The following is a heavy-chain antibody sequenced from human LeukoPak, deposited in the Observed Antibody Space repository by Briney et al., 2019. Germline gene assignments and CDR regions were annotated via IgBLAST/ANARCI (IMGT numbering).Heavy chain of an antibody. CDR3: ARSRCSSISCASRGAFDI. CDR2: IYTSGST. V-gene: IGHV4-4*09. J-gene: IGHJ3*02. D-gene: IGHD2-2*01. Sequence: SETLSLTSTVSGGSISSYYWSWIRQPPGKGLEWIWYIYTSGSTNYNPSLKSRVTISVDTSKNQFSLKLSSVTAADTAVYYCARSRCSSISCASRGAFDIWGQGTMVTVSS. CDR1: GGSISSYY.